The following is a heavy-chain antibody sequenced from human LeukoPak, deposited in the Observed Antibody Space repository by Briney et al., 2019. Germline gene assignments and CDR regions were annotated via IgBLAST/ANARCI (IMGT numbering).Heavy chain of an antibody. CDR2: IYYSGST. V-gene: IGHV4-30-4*08. J-gene: IGHJ6*03. CDR1: GGSISSGDYY. Sequence: PSETLSLTRTVSGGSISSGDYYWSWIRQPPGKGLEWIGYIYYSGSTYYNPSLKSRVTISVDTSKNQFSLKLSSVTAADTAVYYCARDGYYGSGIPHYMDVWGKGTTVTVSS. D-gene: IGHD3-10*01. CDR3: ARDGYYGSGIPHYMDV.